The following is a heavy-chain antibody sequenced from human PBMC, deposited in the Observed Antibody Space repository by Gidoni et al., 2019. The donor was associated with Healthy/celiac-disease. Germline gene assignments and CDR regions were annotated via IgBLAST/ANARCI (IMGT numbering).Heavy chain of an antibody. J-gene: IGHJ4*02. D-gene: IGHD4-17*01. V-gene: IGHV3-66*01. Sequence: EVQLVEAGGGLVQPGGSLRLSCAASGVTVRSNYMSWVRQAPGKGLEWVSVIYSGGSTYSAHSVTGRFTISRDNSKNTLYLQMHSLRPEDTAVYYCARSTVTPYYFDYWGQGTLVTVSS. CDR1: GVTVRSNY. CDR3: ARSTVTPYYFDY. CDR2: IYSGGST.